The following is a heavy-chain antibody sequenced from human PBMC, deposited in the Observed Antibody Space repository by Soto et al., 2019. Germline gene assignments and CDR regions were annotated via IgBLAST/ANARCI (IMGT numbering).Heavy chain of an antibody. J-gene: IGHJ4*02. D-gene: IGHD1-26*01. V-gene: IGHV2-5*02. CDR2: IYWDDDK. CDR1: GLSLSTSGVG. Sequence: QITLKESGPTLVKPTQTLTLTCTFSGLSLSTSGVGVGWIRQPPGKALEWLALIYWDDDKRYSPSLKSRLTITKDTSKNQVVLTMTNMDPVDTATYYCAHSKSIVREGSCDYWGQGTLVTVSS. CDR3: AHSKSIVREGSCDY.